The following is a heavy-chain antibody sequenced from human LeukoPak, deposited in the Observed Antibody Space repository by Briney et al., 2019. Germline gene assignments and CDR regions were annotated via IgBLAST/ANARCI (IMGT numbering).Heavy chain of an antibody. CDR3: ARRRGVYYFDY. Sequence: PSETPSLTCTVSGGSISSSNFYWGWIRQSPGKGLEWIGSIYYSGSTCYNASLKSRVTISVDTSKNQFSLRLSSVTATDTAVYYCARRRGVYYFDYWGQGTLVTVSS. CDR2: IYYSGST. CDR1: GGSISSSNFY. J-gene: IGHJ4*02. D-gene: IGHD3-10*01. V-gene: IGHV4-39*01.